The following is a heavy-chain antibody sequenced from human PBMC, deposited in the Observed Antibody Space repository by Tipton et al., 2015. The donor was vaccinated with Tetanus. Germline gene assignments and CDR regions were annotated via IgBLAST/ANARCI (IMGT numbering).Heavy chain of an antibody. CDR2: IYNTGNA. D-gene: IGHD2-2*01. J-gene: IGHJ4*02. Sequence: TLSLTCTVSGGSISSTNYYWGWIRQPPGKGLEWIGSIYNTGNAYYNPALKSRVTISVDTSKNQFSLKLSSVTAADTAVYYCARQCVVPAAENDYGDNAFDSWGQGTLVTVSS. CDR3: ARQCVVPAAENDYGDNAFDS. V-gene: IGHV4-39*01. CDR1: GGSISSTNYY.